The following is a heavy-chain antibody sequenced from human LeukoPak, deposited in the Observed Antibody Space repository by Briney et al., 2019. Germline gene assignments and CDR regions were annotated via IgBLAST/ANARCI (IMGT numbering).Heavy chain of an antibody. CDR1: GFSFISHA. V-gene: IGHV3-23*01. J-gene: IGHJ4*02. D-gene: IGHD6-19*01. CDR2: ISVSAGIT. CDR3: TRGYSSGWSPFDY. Sequence: GGSLRLSCAASGFSFISHAMSWVRQTPGTGLECVSGISVSAGITRYADSVKGRFTISTDDPKNVVYLEMNSLRVEDTALYYCTRGYSSGWSPFDYWGLGTLVTVS.